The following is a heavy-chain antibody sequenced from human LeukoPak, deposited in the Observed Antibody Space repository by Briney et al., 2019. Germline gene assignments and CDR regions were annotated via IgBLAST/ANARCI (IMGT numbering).Heavy chain of an antibody. CDR2: INPNSGGT. Sequence: ASVKVSCKASGYTFTGYYMHWVRQAPGQGLEWMGWINPNSGGTNYAQKFQGRVTMTRDTSISTAYMELSRLRTDDTAVYYCAXXXXXXXXXSGYSGGFDYWGQGTLVTVSS. V-gene: IGHV1-2*02. J-gene: IGHJ4*02. CDR3: AXXXXXXXXXSGYSGGFDY. CDR1: GYTFTGYY. D-gene: IGHD3-22*01.